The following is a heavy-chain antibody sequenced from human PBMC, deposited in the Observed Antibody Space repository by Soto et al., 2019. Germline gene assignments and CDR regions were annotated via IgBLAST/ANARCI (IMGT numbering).Heavy chain of an antibody. CDR3: ARGIVVAGYYYMDV. V-gene: IGHV3-13*01. D-gene: IGHD2-15*01. Sequence: GGSLRLSCAASGFTFSSYDMHWVRQATGKGLEWVSAIGTAGDTYYPGSVKGRFTISRENAKNSLYLQMNSLRAGDTAVYYCARGIVVAGYYYMDVWGKGTTVTV. J-gene: IGHJ6*03. CDR2: IGTAGDT. CDR1: GFTFSSYD.